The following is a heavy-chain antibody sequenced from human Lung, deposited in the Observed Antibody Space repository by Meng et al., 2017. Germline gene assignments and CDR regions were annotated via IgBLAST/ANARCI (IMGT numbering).Heavy chain of an antibody. CDR3: ARGRVVVAATPSDY. CDR2: ISSSSA. J-gene: IGHJ4*02. CDR1: GLTFSRYS. Sequence: EVQLVESGRGLVKPGGSLRLSCAASGLTFSRYSMTWVRQAPGKGLEWVSSISSSSAYADSVKGRFTISRDNAKNSLYLQMNSLRAEDTAVYYCARGRVVVAATPSDYWGQGTLVTVSS. D-gene: IGHD2-15*01. V-gene: IGHV3-21*01.